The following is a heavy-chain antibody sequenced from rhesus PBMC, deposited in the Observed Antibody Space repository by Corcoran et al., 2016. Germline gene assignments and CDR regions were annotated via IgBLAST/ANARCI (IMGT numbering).Heavy chain of an antibody. CDR2: FGGSSGST. D-gene: IGHD3-16*01. J-gene: IGHJ5-1*01. Sequence: QVQLQESGPGLVKPSETLSLTCAVSGYSISSGYGLSWVRRPPGQGLGWVGYFGGSSGSTNYNPSLKSRVTISKDTSKNQFSLKLSSVTAADTAVYYCARDRYSGSYYYVNRFDVWGPGVLVTVSS. V-gene: IGHV4-127*01. CDR1: GYSISSGYG. CDR3: ARDRYSGSYYYVNRFDV.